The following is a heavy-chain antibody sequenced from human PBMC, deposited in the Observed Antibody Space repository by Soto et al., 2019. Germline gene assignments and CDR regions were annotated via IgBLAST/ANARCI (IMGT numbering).Heavy chain of an antibody. J-gene: IGHJ4*02. D-gene: IGHD3-10*01. Sequence: HPGGSLRLSCAASGFTFSTYYMTWVRQAPGKGLEWVASIKNDGSEQYYVDSVKGRFTISRDNAKNSLYLQMNSLRAGDTALYYCSRENWFQDYWGQGTRVTSPQ. CDR1: GFTFSTYY. CDR2: IKNDGSEQ. CDR3: SRENWFQDY. V-gene: IGHV3-7*03.